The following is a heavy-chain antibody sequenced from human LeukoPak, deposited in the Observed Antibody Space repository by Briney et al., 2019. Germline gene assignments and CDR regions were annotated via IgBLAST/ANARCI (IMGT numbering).Heavy chain of an antibody. CDR2: IHPEGNEK. CDR3: AKGGPGDYSSN. J-gene: IGHJ4*02. CDR1: GFSFSNFW. D-gene: IGHD4-17*01. V-gene: IGHV3-7*03. Sequence: QPGGSLRLSCAVSGFSFSNFWMSWVRQAPGRGLEWVANIHPEGNEKYHVESVKGRFTISRDNTKNLLFLQMNGLRVEDTAVYYCAKGGPGDYSSNWGQGTLVTVSS.